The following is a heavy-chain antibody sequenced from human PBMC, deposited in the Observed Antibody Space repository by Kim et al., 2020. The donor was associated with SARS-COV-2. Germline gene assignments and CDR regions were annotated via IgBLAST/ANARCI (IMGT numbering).Heavy chain of an antibody. Sequence: SETLSLTCAVYGGSFSGYYWSWIRQPPGKGLEWIGEINHSGSTNYNPSLKSRVTISVDTSKNQFSLKLSSVTAADTAVYYCARGRQSPPIVGATTYYYYGMDVWGQGTTVTVSS. CDR1: GGSFSGYY. D-gene: IGHD1-26*01. CDR3: ARGRQSPPIVGATTYYYYGMDV. J-gene: IGHJ6*02. CDR2: INHSGST. V-gene: IGHV4-34*01.